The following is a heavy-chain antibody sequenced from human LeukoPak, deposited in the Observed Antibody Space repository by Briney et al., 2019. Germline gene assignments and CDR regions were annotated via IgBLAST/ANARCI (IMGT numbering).Heavy chain of an antibody. D-gene: IGHD2-15*01. Sequence: GGSLRLSCAASGFTFSSYAMSWVRQAPGKGLEWVSAISGSGGSTYYADSVKGRFTISRDNSKNTLYLQMNSLRAEDTAVYYCAKGKAGYCSGGSCHTLIGYWGQGTLVTVSS. CDR3: AKGKAGYCSGGSCHTLIGY. J-gene: IGHJ4*02. CDR1: GFTFSSYA. V-gene: IGHV3-23*01. CDR2: ISGSGGST.